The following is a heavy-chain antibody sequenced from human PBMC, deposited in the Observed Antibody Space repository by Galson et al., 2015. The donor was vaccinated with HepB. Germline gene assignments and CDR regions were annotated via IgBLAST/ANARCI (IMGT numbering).Heavy chain of an antibody. CDR3: ARVPRCTSCLYYYYYYGMDV. Sequence: QSGAEVKKPGTSVKVSCKASGYTFTSYAMNWVRQAPGQGLEWMGWINTNTGNPTYAQGFTGRFVLSLDTSVSTAYLQISSLKSEDTAVYYCARVPRCTSCLYYYYYYGMDVWGQGTTVTVSS. CDR1: GYTFTSYA. CDR2: INTNTGNP. D-gene: IGHD2-2*01. V-gene: IGHV7-4-1*02. J-gene: IGHJ6*02.